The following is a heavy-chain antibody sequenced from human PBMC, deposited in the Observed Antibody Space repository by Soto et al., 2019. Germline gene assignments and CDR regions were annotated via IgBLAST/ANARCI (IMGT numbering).Heavy chain of an antibody. D-gene: IGHD2-15*01. V-gene: IGHV1-3*01. CDR2: INAGNGNT. Sequence: ASVEVSCKASGYTFTSYAMHWVRQAPGQRLEWMGWINAGNGNTKYSQKFQGRVTITRDTSASTAYMELSSLRSEDTAVYYCARELLPGHYYYYGMDVWGQGTTVTVSS. J-gene: IGHJ6*02. CDR1: GYTFTSYA. CDR3: ARELLPGHYYYYGMDV.